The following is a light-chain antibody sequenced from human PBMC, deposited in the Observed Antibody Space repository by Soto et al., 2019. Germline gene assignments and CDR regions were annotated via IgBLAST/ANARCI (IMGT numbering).Light chain of an antibody. J-gene: IGLJ1*01. CDR3: HSYDSSLSGYV. CDR2: GNS. CDR1: SSNIGAGYD. Sequence: QSVLTQPPSVSGAPGQRVTISCTGSSSNIGAGYDVHWYQQLPGTAPKLLIYGNSNRPSGVPDRFSGSKSGTSGSLAITGLQAEDEADYYCHSYDSSLSGYVFGTGTKLTVL. V-gene: IGLV1-40*01.